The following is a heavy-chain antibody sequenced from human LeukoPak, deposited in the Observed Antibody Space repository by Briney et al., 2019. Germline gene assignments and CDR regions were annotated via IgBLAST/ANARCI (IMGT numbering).Heavy chain of an antibody. CDR1: GFTFSSYG. CDR3: AKEVVATMDY. V-gene: IGHV3-30*18. J-gene: IGHJ4*02. D-gene: IGHD5-12*01. CDR2: ISYDGSNK. Sequence: GRTLRLSCAASGFTFSSYGMHWVRQAPGKGLELIESISYDGSNKYYADSVKGRFTISRDNSKNTLYMQINSLRAEDTAVYYCAKEVVATMDYWGQGTLVTVSS.